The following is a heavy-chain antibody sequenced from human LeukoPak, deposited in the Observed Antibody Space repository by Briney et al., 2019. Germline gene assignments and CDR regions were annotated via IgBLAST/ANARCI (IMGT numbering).Heavy chain of an antibody. CDR1: GYTFTGYY. CDR3: ARSTQKRMGAFDI. D-gene: IGHD3-16*01. CDR2: INPNSGGT. V-gene: IGHV1-2*02. J-gene: IGHJ3*02. Sequence: GASVKVSCKASGYTFTGYYMHWVRQAPGQGLEWMGWINPNSGGTNYAQKFQGRVTMTRDTSISTAYMELGRLRSDDTAVYYCARSTQKRMGAFDIWGQGTMVTVSS.